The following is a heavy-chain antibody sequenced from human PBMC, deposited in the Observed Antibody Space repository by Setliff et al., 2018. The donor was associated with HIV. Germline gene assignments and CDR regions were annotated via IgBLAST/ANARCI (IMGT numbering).Heavy chain of an antibody. Sequence: GGSLRLSCAASGFTFSSYSMNWVRQAPGKGLEWVSSISSSSSYIYYADSVKGRFTISRDNAKNSLYLQVNSLSAEDTAVYYCARGSKSTGWSNDIWGQGTMVTVSS. CDR2: ISSSSSYI. CDR1: GFTFSSYS. CDR3: ARGSKSTGWSNDI. D-gene: IGHD6-19*01. V-gene: IGHV3-21*01. J-gene: IGHJ3*02.